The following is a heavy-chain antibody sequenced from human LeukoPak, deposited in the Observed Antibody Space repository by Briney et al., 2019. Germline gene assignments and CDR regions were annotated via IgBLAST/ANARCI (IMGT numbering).Heavy chain of an antibody. V-gene: IGHV3-21*01. CDR1: GFTFSSYS. CDR3: AREASDGAFDI. CDR2: ISSSSSYI. Sequence: EPGGSLRLSCAASGFTFSSYSMNWVRQAPGKGLEWVSSISSSSSYIYYADSVKGRFTISRDNAKNSLYLQMNSLRAEDTAVYCCAREASDGAFDIWGQGTMVTVSS. J-gene: IGHJ3*02.